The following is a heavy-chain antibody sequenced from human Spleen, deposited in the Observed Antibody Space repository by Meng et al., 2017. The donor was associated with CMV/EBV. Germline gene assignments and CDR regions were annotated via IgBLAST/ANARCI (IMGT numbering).Heavy chain of an antibody. D-gene: IGHD3-3*01. CDR1: GFTFGDYA. CDR2: VRSKTKYYAT. J-gene: IGHJ4*02. Sequence: GESLKISCVASGFTFGDYAIHWVRQASGKGLDWVGRVRSKTKYYATTYTASPKGRVTISRDDSNNAAYLEVSSLKTDDTAVYYCARIRDTYDFWSGSSLHYFDHWGQGTLVTVSS. V-gene: IGHV3-73*01. CDR3: ARIRDTYDFWSGSSLHYFDH.